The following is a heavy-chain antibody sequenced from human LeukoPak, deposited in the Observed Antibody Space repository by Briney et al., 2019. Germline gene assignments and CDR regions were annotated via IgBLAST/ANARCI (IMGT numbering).Heavy chain of an antibody. J-gene: IGHJ4*02. CDR2: ISSSSSYI. V-gene: IGHV3-21*01. CDR3: ARVGYYDSSGPSGALDY. Sequence: GGSLRLSCAAYGFTFSSYSMNWVRQAPGKGLEWVSSISSSSSYIYYADSVKGRFTISRDNAKNSLYLQMNSLRAEDTAVYYCARVGYYDSSGPSGALDYWGQGTLVTVSS. D-gene: IGHD3-22*01. CDR1: GFTFSSYS.